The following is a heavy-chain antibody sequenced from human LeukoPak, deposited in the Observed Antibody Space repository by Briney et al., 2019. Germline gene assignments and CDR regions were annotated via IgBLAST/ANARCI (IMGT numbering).Heavy chain of an antibody. V-gene: IGHV3-7*01. CDR2: IKQDGSEK. CDR1: GFSISNYW. J-gene: IGHJ4*02. D-gene: IGHD7-27*01. CDR3: ARGVWAPFDS. Sequence: GGSLRLSCAASGFSISNYWMNWVRQAPGKGLEWVANIKQDGSEKNYVDSVKGRFTISRGNAKNSLILQMNSLRDEDTAVYYCARGVWAPFDSRGQGTLVSVSS.